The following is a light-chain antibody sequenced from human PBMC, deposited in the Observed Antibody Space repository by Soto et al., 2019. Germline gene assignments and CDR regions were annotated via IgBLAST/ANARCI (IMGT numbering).Light chain of an antibody. V-gene: IGKV3-20*01. CDR1: QSFSSTF. Sequence: EILLTQSSDSLSLSPGDRATLSCRASQSFSSTFFAWYQQKPGQAPRLLIYGASSRATGIPDRFSGSGSGTDFTLTISRLEPEDFAVYYCQQYASSVTFGQGTKVEIK. CDR3: QQYASSVT. J-gene: IGKJ1*01. CDR2: GAS.